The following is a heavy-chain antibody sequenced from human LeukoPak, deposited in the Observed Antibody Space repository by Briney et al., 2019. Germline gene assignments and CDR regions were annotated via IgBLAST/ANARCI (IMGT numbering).Heavy chain of an antibody. CDR2: IYPGDSDT. CDR1: GYKFTSYW. V-gene: IGHV5-51*01. Sequence: GESLKISCKGSGYKFTSYWIGWVRQMPGKGLEWMGIIYPGDSDTRYSPSFQGQVTISADKSISTAYLQWSSLKASDSAMFYRAVAPLRQPWVDFWGQGTLVTVSS. D-gene: IGHD1-1*01. CDR3: AVAPLRQPWVDF. J-gene: IGHJ4*02.